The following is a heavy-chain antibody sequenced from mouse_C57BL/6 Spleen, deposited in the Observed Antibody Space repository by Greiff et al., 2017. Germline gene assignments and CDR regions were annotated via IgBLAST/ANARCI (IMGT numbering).Heavy chain of an antibody. CDR2: IDPEDGDT. J-gene: IGHJ3*01. CDR3: TTPYYYGSPWFAY. V-gene: IGHV14-1*01. CDR1: GFNIKDYY. D-gene: IGHD1-1*01. Sequence: EVKLQESGAELVRPGASVKLSCTASGFNIKDYYMHWVKQRPEQGLEWIGRIDPEDGDTEYAPKFQGKATMTADTSSNTAYLQLSSLTSEDTAVYYCTTPYYYGSPWFAYWGQGTLVTVSA.